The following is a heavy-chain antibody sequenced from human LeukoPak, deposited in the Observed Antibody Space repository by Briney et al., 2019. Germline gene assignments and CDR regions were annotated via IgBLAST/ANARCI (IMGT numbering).Heavy chain of an antibody. D-gene: IGHD4-17*01. J-gene: IGHJ6*02. V-gene: IGHV1-18*01. CDR2: ISGYSGNT. CDR1: NFTVTGYG. CDR3: ARDRTADYYYGMDV. Sequence: ASVMVSCKASNFTVTGYGISWVRQAPGQGVEWMGWISGYSGNTDYAQKFRGRVTMTSDTSTSTAYIELRSLRSDDTAVYYCARDRTADYYYGMDVWGQGTTVTVSS.